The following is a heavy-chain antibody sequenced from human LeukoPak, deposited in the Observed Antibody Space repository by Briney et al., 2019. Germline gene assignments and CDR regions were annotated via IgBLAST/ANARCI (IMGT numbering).Heavy chain of an antibody. CDR3: ARGGKLEPTALAS. J-gene: IGHJ4*02. CDR2: INTDGNDA. D-gene: IGHD2-2*01. V-gene: IGHV3-74*01. CDR1: GFTFSSFW. Sequence: GSLRPSCAASGFTFSSFWMHWVRQAPGKGLVWVSRINTDGNDATYADSVKGRFTISRDNAKRTLYLQMKSLRAEDTGVFYCARGGKLEPTALASWGQGTLVTVSS.